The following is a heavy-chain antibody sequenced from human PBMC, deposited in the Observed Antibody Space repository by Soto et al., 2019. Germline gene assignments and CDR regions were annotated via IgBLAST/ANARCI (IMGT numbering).Heavy chain of an antibody. CDR3: ARARGELGGATPYWFDP. V-gene: IGHV1-69*01. CDR1: GGTFSSYA. CDR2: IIPIFGTA. J-gene: IGHJ5*02. Sequence: QVQLVQSGAEVKKPGSSVKVSCKASGGTFSSYAISWVRQAPGQVREWMGGIIPIFGTANYAKKFQGRVTITADESTSTAYRELSSLRSEDTAVYYCARARGELGGATPYWFDPLVQGTLVTVSS. D-gene: IGHD3-16*01.